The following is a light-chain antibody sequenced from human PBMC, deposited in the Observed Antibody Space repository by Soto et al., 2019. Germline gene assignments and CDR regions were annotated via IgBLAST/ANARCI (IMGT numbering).Light chain of an antibody. CDR3: HQRRSWPRT. V-gene: IGKV3-11*01. J-gene: IGKJ1*01. Sequence: EIVLTQSPATLSSSRGERATLSCRASQTVFSRLAWYQHKPGQAPRLLIYDSSNRATGIPARFSGSGSGTDFTLTISSLEPEDFAVYYCHQRRSWPRTFGQGTKVDTK. CDR1: QTVFSR. CDR2: DSS.